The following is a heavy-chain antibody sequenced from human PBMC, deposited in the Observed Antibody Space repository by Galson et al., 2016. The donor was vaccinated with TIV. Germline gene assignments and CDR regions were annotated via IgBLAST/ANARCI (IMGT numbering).Heavy chain of an antibody. Sequence: QSGAEVKKPGESLKISCKASGYSFTTFWISWVRQMPGKGLEWMGVIYPEDSDTRYSPSFQGQVTISADKSIRTAYLQWSSLKASDTAIYYCAKIGYCYSTTDCYAYDAFHIWGQGTMVSVSS. V-gene: IGHV5-51*01. CDR1: GYSFTTFW. D-gene: IGHD2-2*03. J-gene: IGHJ3*02. CDR3: AKIGYCYSTTDCYAYDAFHI. CDR2: IYPEDSDT.